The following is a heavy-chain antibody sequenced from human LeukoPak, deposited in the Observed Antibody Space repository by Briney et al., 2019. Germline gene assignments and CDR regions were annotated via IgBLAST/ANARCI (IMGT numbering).Heavy chain of an antibody. CDR1: GFTFSSYA. Sequence: PGGSLRLSCAASGFTFSSYAMSWVRQAPGKGLEWVSGITWNGGITAYADSVRGRFTISRDNAKNSLYRQMNSLRAEDTALYYCARDTSGYTFDDWGQGTLVTVSS. J-gene: IGHJ4*02. D-gene: IGHD5-18*01. V-gene: IGHV3-20*04. CDR2: ITWNGGIT. CDR3: ARDTSGYTFDD.